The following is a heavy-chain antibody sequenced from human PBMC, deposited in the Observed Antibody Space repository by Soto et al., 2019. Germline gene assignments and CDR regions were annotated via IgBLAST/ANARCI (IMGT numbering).Heavy chain of an antibody. CDR1: GFTFSDHY. CDR3: VRVRGGGTYHFDY. J-gene: IGHJ4*02. CDR2: TRNKAHSYTT. D-gene: IGHD3-10*01. V-gene: IGHV3-72*01. Sequence: EVQLVESGGDLVQPGWSLRLSCAASGFTFSDHYMDWVRQAPGKGLEWVGRTRNKAHSYTTEYAASVKDRFTISRDDSKNSLYLQMNSLKTDDTAVYYCVRVRGGGTYHFDYWDQGTLVTVSS.